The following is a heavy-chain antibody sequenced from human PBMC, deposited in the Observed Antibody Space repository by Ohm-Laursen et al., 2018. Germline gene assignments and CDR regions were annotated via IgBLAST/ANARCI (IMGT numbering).Heavy chain of an antibody. D-gene: IGHD5-24*01. CDR2: INPASGGT. V-gene: IGHV1-2*02. J-gene: IGHJ6*02. Sequence: ASVKVSCKASGYSFTVYYMHWVRQAPGQGPEWMGWINPASGGTNYAQKFQGRVTMTWDTSISTAYMELSRLRSDDTAVYYWSRDLGQRWLQSYYYGMDVWGQGTTVTVSS. CDR3: SRDLGQRWLQSYYYGMDV. CDR1: GYSFTVYY.